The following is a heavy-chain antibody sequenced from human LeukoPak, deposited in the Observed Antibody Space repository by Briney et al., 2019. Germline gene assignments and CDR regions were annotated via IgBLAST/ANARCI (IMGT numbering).Heavy chain of an antibody. D-gene: IGHD5/OR15-5a*01. CDR1: GGSISSGSYY. Sequence: SETLSLTCTVSGGSISSGSYYWSWIRQPAGKALEWIGRIYTSGSTNYNPSLKSRVTISVDTSKNQFSLKLSSVTAADTAVYYCAKTAVYNWFDPWGQGTLVTVSS. J-gene: IGHJ5*02. CDR2: IYTSGST. CDR3: AKTAVYNWFDP. V-gene: IGHV4-61*02.